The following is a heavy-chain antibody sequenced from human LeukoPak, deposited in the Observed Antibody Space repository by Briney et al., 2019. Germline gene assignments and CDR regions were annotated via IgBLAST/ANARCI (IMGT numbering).Heavy chain of an antibody. CDR3: ARNNGDRDY. J-gene: IGHJ4*02. CDR2: IYYSGST. Sequence: SETLSLTCTVSGGSISSSSYYWGWIRQPPGKGLGWIGSIYYSGSTYYNPSLKSRVTISVDTSKNQFSLKLSSVTAADTAVYYCARNNGDRDYWGQGTLVTVSS. D-gene: IGHD4-17*01. CDR1: GGSISSSSYY. V-gene: IGHV4-39*01.